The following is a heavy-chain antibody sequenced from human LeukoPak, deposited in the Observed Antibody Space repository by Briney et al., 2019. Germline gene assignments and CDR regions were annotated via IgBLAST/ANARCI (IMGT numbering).Heavy chain of an antibody. CDR2: ISGSGGTT. J-gene: IGHJ4*02. CDR3: ARDIAWGYCSSTSCYGPDY. Sequence: GGSLRLSCAASGFTFDTYAVSWVRQAPGKGPEWVSAISGSGGTTYYADSVKGRFTISRDNSKNTLYLQMNSLRAEDTAVYYCARDIAWGYCSSTSCYGPDYWGQGTLVTVSS. V-gene: IGHV3-23*01. D-gene: IGHD2-2*01. CDR1: GFTFDTYA.